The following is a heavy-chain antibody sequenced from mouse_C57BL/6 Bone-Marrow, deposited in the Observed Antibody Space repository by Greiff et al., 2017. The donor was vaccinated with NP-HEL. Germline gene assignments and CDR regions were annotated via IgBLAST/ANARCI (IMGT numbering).Heavy chain of an antibody. CDR3: ARGGYGGITTEGEYFDV. CDR1: GYTFTSYW. V-gene: IGHV1-59*01. D-gene: IGHD1-1*01. J-gene: IGHJ1*03. Sequence: QVQLQQPGAELVRPGTSVKLSCKASGYTFTSYWMHWVKQRPGQGLEWIGVIDPSDSYTNYNQKFKGKATLTVDTSYSTAYMQLSRLTSEDSAVYDCARGGYGGITTEGEYFDVWGTGTTVTVSS. CDR2: IDPSDSYT.